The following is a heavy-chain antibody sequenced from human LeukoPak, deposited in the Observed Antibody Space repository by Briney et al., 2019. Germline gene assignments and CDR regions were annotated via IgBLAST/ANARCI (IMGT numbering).Heavy chain of an antibody. V-gene: IGHV3-48*03. CDR1: GFTFSSYE. Sequence: PGGSLRLSCAASGFTFSSYEMNWVRQAPGRGLEWVSYIYSGDTTIYYADSVRGRFTISRDNAKNTLYLQMYSLRAEDTAVYYCARISRIAVASFDFWGQGTLVTVSS. J-gene: IGHJ4*02. CDR2: IYSGDTTI. CDR3: ARISRIAVASFDF. D-gene: IGHD6-19*01.